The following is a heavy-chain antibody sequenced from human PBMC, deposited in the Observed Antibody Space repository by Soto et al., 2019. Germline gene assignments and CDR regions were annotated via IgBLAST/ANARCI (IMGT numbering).Heavy chain of an antibody. Sequence: GGSLRLSCTGPGITFGSYALSWVRQAPGKGLEWVGVIRSEANGGTTDYAASVKGRITISRDDSKSIAYMEINSLQTEDTAVYYCTRYYYESSGYYVYWGQGALVTVSS. CDR2: IRSEANGGTT. CDR1: GITFGSYA. CDR3: TRYYYESSGYYVY. D-gene: IGHD3-22*01. J-gene: IGHJ4*02. V-gene: IGHV3-49*04.